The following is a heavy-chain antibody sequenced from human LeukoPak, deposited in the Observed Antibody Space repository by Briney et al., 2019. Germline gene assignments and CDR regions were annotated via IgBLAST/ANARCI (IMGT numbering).Heavy chain of an antibody. D-gene: IGHD4-23*01. CDR2: IYHSGST. CDR1: GYSISSGYY. J-gene: IGHJ1*01. CDR3: ARLTVVAEYFQH. V-gene: IGHV4-38-2*01. Sequence: SETLSLTCAVSGYSISSGYYWGWIRQPPGKGLEWIGSIYHSGSTYYNPSLKSRVTISVDTSKDQFSLKLSSVTAADTAVYYRARLTVVAEYFQHWGQGTLVTVSS.